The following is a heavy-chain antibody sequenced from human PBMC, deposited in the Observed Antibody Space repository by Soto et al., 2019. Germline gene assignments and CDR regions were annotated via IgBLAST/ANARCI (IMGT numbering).Heavy chain of an antibody. CDR1: GFTFSSCG. D-gene: IGHD5-18*01. Sequence: QPGGSLRLSCAASGFTFSSCGMHWVRQAPGKGLEWVAVISYDGSNKYYADSVKGRFTISRDNSKNTLYLQMNSLRAEDTAVYYCAKAMTQLWPAYYYGMDVWGQGTTVTVSS. CDR3: AKAMTQLWPAYYYGMDV. J-gene: IGHJ6*02. CDR2: ISYDGSNK. V-gene: IGHV3-30*18.